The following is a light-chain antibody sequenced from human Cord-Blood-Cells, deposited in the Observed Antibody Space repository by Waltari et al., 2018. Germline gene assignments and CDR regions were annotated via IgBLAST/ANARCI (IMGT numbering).Light chain of an antibody. CDR3: QVWDSSSDHV. V-gene: IGLV3-21*03. J-gene: IGLJ1*01. CDR2: DDS. Sequence: SYVLTQPPLVSVAPGKTARITCGGNNIGSKSVHWYQQKPGQAPGLVVYDDSARPSGIPERFSGSNSGNTATLTISRVEAGDEADYYCQVWDSSSDHVFGTGTKVTVL. CDR1: NIGSKS.